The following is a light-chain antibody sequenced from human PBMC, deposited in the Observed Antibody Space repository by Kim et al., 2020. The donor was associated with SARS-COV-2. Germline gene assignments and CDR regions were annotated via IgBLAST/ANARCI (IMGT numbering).Light chain of an antibody. CDR2: SNN. Sequence: QSVLTQPPSASGTPGQRVTISCSGSSSNIGSNSVNWYQQLPGTAPKLLIHSNNQRPSGVPDRFSGSRSGTSASLAISGLQSEDEADYYCAAWDVILNAWVFGGGTQLTVL. J-gene: IGLJ3*02. CDR1: SSNIGSNS. CDR3: AAWDVILNAWV. V-gene: IGLV1-44*01.